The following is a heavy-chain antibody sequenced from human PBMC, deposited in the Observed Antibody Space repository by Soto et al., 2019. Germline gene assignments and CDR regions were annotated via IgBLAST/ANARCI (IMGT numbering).Heavy chain of an antibody. CDR2: IRSKGNNYAT. Sequence: EVQLVESGGGLVQPGGSLKLSCAASGFTFSGSAMHWVRQASGKGLEWVGRIRSKGNNYATAYGASLKGRFTISRDDSKNTAYLQMNSLNTGDTAVYYCSRQASDFWSGKPQYYMDVWGKGTTVTVSS. J-gene: IGHJ6*03. V-gene: IGHV3-73*01. CDR1: GFTFSGSA. CDR3: SRQASDFWSGKPQYYMDV. D-gene: IGHD3-3*01.